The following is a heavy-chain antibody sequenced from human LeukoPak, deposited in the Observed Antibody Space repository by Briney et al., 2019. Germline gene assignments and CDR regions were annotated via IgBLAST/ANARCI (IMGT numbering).Heavy chain of an antibody. CDR3: ARDLYYYGSGNYVPGFPDY. J-gene: IGHJ4*02. D-gene: IGHD3-10*01. Sequence: PGGSLRLSCVASGFTVTSDHMNWVRQAPGKGLEWVSYISSSRSNTIYYADSVKGRFTISRDDAKNSLYLQMSSLRVEDTAVYYCARDLYYYGSGNYVPGFPDYWGQGTLVTVSS. CDR2: ISSSRSNTI. CDR1: GFTVTSDH. V-gene: IGHV3-48*04.